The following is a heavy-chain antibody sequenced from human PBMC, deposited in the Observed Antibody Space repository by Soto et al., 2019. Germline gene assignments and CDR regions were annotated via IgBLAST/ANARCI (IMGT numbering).Heavy chain of an antibody. Sequence: QVHLVQSGAEVKKPGSSVKVSCKASGGRFSIYSITWVRQAPGQGLEWMGGIIPMFGTANYAQGLQGRVTITADKSTTTAYMELTSLRSEDTAVYYCARSYSFGGIIPPTFDYWGQGTLVTVSS. CDR1: GGRFSIYS. CDR3: ARSYSFGGIIPPTFDY. CDR2: IIPMFGTA. D-gene: IGHD3-16*02. J-gene: IGHJ4*02. V-gene: IGHV1-69*06.